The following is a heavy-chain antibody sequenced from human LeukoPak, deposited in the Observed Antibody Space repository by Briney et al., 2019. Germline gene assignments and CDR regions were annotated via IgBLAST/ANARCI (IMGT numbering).Heavy chain of an antibody. J-gene: IGHJ4*02. Sequence: SDTLSLTCDVSGEPFSGYFWSWIRQSSGKGLEWIGEIHNSGTTNYNPSLNSRVTSSEDTSKNQFYLNLSSVTAADTAVYYCARRYYYNLGSFPFDFWGQGTLVTVSS. CDR2: IHNSGTT. V-gene: IGHV4-34*01. CDR1: GEPFSGYF. D-gene: IGHD3-10*01. CDR3: ARRYYYNLGSFPFDF.